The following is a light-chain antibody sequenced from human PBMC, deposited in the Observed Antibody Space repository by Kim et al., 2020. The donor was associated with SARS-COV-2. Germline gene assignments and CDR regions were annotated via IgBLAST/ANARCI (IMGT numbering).Light chain of an antibody. Sequence: SYELTQPPSVSVSPGQTASITCSGDKLGDKFACWYQQKPGQSPVLVIYQVSRRPSGITERFSGSNSGNTATLTISGTQAMDEADYYCQAWDSSTYVFGTG. CDR2: QVS. V-gene: IGLV3-1*01. CDR3: QAWDSSTYV. CDR1: KLGDKF. J-gene: IGLJ1*01.